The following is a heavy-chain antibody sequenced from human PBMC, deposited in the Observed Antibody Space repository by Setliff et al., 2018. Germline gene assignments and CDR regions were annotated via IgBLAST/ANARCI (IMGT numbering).Heavy chain of an antibody. CDR2: ISPDGTIT. CDR1: GFTFRKYW. J-gene: IGHJ6*03. V-gene: IGHV3-74*01. CDR3: ASIDWGENFYNTDV. D-gene: IGHD7-27*01. Sequence: GESLKISCGASGFTFRKYWMYWVRQVPGKGLVWVSRISPDGTITNYADSVKGRFTISRDNAKNTLYLQMNSLRGEDTAVYFCASIDWGENFYNTDVWGKGTTVTVSS.